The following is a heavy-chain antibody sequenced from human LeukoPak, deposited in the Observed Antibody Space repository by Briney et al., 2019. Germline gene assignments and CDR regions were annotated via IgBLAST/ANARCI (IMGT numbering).Heavy chain of an antibody. CDR2: ISGSGGST. Sequence: GGSLRLSCAASGFTFSSYGMSWVRQAPGKGLEWVSAISGSGGSTYYADSVKGRFTISRDNSKNTLYLQMNSLRAEDTAVYYCAKDGKGVRGVKRWGQGTLVTVSS. D-gene: IGHD3-10*01. J-gene: IGHJ4*02. CDR3: AKDGKGVRGVKR. CDR1: GFTFSSYG. V-gene: IGHV3-23*01.